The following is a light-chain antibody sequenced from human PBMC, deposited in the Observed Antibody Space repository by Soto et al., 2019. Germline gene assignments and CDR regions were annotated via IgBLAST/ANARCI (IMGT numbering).Light chain of an antibody. V-gene: IGKV3D-20*02. CDR2: GVS. J-gene: IGKJ5*01. Sequence: IFFTQSPGTLSLSPVERATLSCMASQTIVSNYLAWYQQRPGQAPRLLISGVSTRATGIPDRFSGSGSGTDFTLTISRLEPEDFAVYYCQQRNIWPPVTFGQGTRLEIK. CDR1: QTIVSNY. CDR3: QQRNIWPPVT.